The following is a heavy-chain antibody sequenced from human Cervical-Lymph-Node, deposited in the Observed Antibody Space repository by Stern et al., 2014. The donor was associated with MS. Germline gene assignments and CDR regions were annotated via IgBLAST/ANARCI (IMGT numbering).Heavy chain of an antibody. V-gene: IGHV4-31*03. CDR3: ARGRDGYKSHFDY. D-gene: IGHD5-24*01. J-gene: IGHJ4*02. CDR1: GGSISSGGYY. Sequence: QLQLQDSGPGLVKPSQTLSLTCTVSGGSISSGGYYLSWIRQHPGKGLEWIGYIYYSGSTYYSPSLTSRVTLSVDTSKNPFSMMQSSVTAADTAVYECARGRDGYKSHFDYWGQGTLVTVSS. CDR2: IYYSGST.